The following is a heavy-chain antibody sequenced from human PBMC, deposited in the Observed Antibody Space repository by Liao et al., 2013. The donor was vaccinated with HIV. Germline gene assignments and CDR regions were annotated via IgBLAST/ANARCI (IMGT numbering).Heavy chain of an antibody. V-gene: IGHV4-34*01. CDR2: INQSGST. J-gene: IGHJ3*02. CDR1: GGSLTGYY. Sequence: QVQLHQWGAGLLKPSETLSLSCAVSGGSLTGYYWSWIRQPPGKGLEWIGEINQSGSTNYNPSLKSRVIISAQTSKNQFSLRLRSVTAADTSMYFCARGEAFDIWGQGTMVTVSS. CDR3: ARGEAFDI.